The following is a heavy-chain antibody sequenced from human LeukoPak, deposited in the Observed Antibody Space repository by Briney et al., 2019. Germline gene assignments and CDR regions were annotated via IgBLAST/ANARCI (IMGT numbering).Heavy chain of an antibody. CDR2: INPNSGGT. Sequence: ASVKVSCKASGYTFTGYYMHWVRQAPGQGLEWMGWINPNSGGTNYAQKFQGRVTMTRDTSISTAYMDLRRLRSDDAAVYYCASEADTAMVTGFYWGQRTLVTVSS. V-gene: IGHV1-2*02. CDR3: ASEADTAMVTGFY. J-gene: IGHJ4*02. CDR1: GYTFTGYY. D-gene: IGHD5-18*01.